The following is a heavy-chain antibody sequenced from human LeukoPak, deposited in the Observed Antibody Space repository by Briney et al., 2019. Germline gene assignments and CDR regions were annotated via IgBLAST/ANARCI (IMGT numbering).Heavy chain of an antibody. CDR1: GFTFSSYA. V-gene: IGHV3-30-3*01. CDR3: ARGGGGIIAAAGLDY. CDR2: ISYDGSNK. Sequence: GRSLRLSCAASGFTFSSYAMHWVRQAPGKGLEWVAVISYDGSNKYYADSVKGRFTISRDNSKNTLYLQMNSLRAEDTAVYYCARGGGGIIAAAGLDYWGQGTLVTVSS. J-gene: IGHJ4*02. D-gene: IGHD6-13*01.